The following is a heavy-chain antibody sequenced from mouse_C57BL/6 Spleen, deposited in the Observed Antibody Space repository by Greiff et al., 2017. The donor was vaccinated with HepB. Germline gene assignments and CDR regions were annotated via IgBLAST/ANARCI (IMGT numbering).Heavy chain of an antibody. CDR1: GYTFTDYE. D-gene: IGHD3-2*02. CDR3: TRRGVLRQLSQYYYAMDY. CDR2: IDPETGGT. J-gene: IGHJ4*01. V-gene: IGHV1-15*01. Sequence: QVQLQQSGAELVRPGASVTLSCKASGYTFTDYEMHWVKQTPVHGLEWIGAIDPETGGTAYNQKFKGKAILTADKSSSTAYMELRSLTSEDSAVYYCTRRGVLRQLSQYYYAMDYWGQGTSVTVSS.